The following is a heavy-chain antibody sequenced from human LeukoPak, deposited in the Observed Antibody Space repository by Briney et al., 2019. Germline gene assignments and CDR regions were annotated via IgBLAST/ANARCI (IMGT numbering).Heavy chain of an antibody. CDR2: MYTSGNT. J-gene: IGHJ4*02. V-gene: IGHV4-4*07. CDR1: GDSISTYY. D-gene: IGHD3-10*01. Sequence: PSETLSLTCTVSGDSISTYYWSWIRQPAGKGLEWIGRMYTSGNTNYNPSLKSRVTMSVDTSKNHFSLKLSSLTAADTAVYYCVRARESYYFDYWGQGTLVTVSS. CDR3: VRARESYYFDY.